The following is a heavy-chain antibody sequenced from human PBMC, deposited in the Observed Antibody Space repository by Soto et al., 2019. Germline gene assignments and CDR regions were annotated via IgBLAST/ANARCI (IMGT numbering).Heavy chain of an antibody. Sequence: SVKVSCKASGGTFSSYAISWVRQAPGQGLEWMGGIIPIFGTANYAQKFQGRVTITADESTSTAYMELSSLRSEDTAVYYCATDYYDSSGYYYWFDPWGQGTLVTVSS. V-gene: IGHV1-69*13. D-gene: IGHD3-22*01. CDR3: ATDYYDSSGYYYWFDP. J-gene: IGHJ5*02. CDR2: IIPIFGTA. CDR1: GGTFSSYA.